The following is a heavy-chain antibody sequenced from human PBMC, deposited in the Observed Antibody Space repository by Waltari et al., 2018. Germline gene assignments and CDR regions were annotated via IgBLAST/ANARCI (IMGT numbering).Heavy chain of an antibody. CDR2: INPNSGGT. V-gene: IGHV1-2*02. CDR1: GYPFTGYY. J-gene: IGHJ1*01. D-gene: IGHD6-13*01. CDR3: ARVLGYKAAAGTFVEYFQH. Sequence: QVQLVQSGAEVKKPGASVKVSFKASGYPFTGYYLHWVPQAPGHGLEWMGWINPNSGGTNYAQKFQGRVTMTRDTSISTAYMELSRLRSDDTAVYYCARVLGYKAAAGTFVEYFQHWGQGTLVTVSS.